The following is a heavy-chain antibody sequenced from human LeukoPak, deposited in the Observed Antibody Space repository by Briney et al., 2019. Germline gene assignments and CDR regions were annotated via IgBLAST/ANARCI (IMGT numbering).Heavy chain of an antibody. Sequence: GGSLRLSCAASGFTFSSYAMSWVRQAPGKGLEWVSVISTGGGSTYYADSVKGRFTISRDNSKNTLYLQMGSLRAEDTAVYYCAKDRGAAAGRGGFDYWGQGTLVTVSS. CDR2: ISTGGGST. D-gene: IGHD6-13*01. CDR3: AKDRGAAAGRGGFDY. CDR1: GFTFSSYA. J-gene: IGHJ4*02. V-gene: IGHV3-23*01.